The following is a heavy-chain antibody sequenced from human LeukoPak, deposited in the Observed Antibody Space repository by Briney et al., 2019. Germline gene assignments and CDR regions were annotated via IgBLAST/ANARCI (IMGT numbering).Heavy chain of an antibody. CDR2: IYHSGST. J-gene: IGHJ5*02. Sequence: SETLSLSCDVSGYSISRGYYCGWIRKPPGKGLEWIGSIYHSGSTYYNPSLKTRVTISIDTSKNQFALKLRSVTAADTAVYYCARNSVLTMYPISEEGWFDPWGQGTLVTVSS. CDR1: GYSISRGYY. D-gene: IGHD2-8*01. CDR3: ARNSVLTMYPISEEGWFDP. V-gene: IGHV4-38-2*01.